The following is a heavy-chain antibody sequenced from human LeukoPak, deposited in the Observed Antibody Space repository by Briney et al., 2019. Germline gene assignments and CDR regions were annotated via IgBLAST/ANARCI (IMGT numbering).Heavy chain of an antibody. CDR2: ISLAVQT. CDR1: GGSISGTNW. D-gene: IGHD1-26*01. V-gene: IGHV4-4*02. J-gene: IGHJ4*02. Sequence: SGTLSLTCGVSGGSISGTNWWSWVHKPPGRGLEWIGGISLAVQTNYNPSLNGRVTMSLDKSSNQLSLHLTSVTAADTATYFCSRESGPFCPFGYWGQGTLVIVSS. CDR3: SRESGPFCPFGY.